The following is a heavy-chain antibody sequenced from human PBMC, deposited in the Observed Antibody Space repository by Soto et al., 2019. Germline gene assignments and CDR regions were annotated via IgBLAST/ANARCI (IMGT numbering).Heavy chain of an antibody. V-gene: IGHV1-3*01. J-gene: IGHJ3*02. CDR1: GYTFTSYA. CDR2: INAGNGNT. Sequence: APVKVSCKASGYTFTSYAMHWVRQAPGQRLEWMGWINAGNGNTKYSQKFQGRVTITRDTSASTAYMELSSLRSEDTAVYYCARAYYDSSGYSHNAFDIWGKGTMVTV. D-gene: IGHD3-22*01. CDR3: ARAYYDSSGYSHNAFDI.